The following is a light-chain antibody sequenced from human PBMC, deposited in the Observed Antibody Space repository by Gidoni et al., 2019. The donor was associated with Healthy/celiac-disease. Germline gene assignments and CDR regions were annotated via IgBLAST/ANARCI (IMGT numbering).Light chain of an antibody. CDR1: QGISSY. CDR2: AAS. J-gene: IGKJ3*01. V-gene: IGKV1-9*01. Sequence: DPVTITCRASQGISSYLAWYQQKPGKAPKLLIYAASTLQSGVPSRFSGSGSGTEFTLTISSLQPEDFATYYCQQLNSYPPFTFGPGTKVEIK. CDR3: QQLNSYPPFT.